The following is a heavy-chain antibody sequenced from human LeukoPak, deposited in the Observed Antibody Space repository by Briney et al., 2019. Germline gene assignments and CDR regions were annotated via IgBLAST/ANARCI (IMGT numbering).Heavy chain of an antibody. CDR1: GDSISTYY. V-gene: IGHV4-4*09. CDR3: AKTGRPKNSGWYRGFDP. Sequence: SETLSLTCTVSGDSISTYYWSWIRQPPGKGLEWIGCICNSGGTNYNPSLKSRVTISVDTSKNQFSLNLSSVTAADTAVYYCAKTGRPKNSGWYRGFDPWGQGTLVTV. CDR2: ICNSGGT. D-gene: IGHD6-19*01. J-gene: IGHJ5*02.